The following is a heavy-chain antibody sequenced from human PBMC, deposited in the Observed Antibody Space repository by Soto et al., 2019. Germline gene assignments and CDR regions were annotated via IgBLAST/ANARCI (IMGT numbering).Heavy chain of an antibody. CDR1: GGTFSSYA. J-gene: IGHJ4*02. Sequence: SVKVSCKASGGTFSSYAISWVRQAPGQGLEWMGGIIPIFGTANYAQKFQGRVTITADESTSTAYMELSSLRSEDTAVYYCASVGARAGYFDYWGQGTLVTVSS. CDR3: ASVGARAGYFDY. CDR2: IIPIFGTA. V-gene: IGHV1-69*13. D-gene: IGHD4-17*01.